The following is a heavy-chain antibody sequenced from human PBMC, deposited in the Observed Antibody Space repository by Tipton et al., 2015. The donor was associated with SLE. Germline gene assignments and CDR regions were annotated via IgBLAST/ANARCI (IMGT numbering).Heavy chain of an antibody. D-gene: IGHD6-13*01. Sequence: SGFTFSSYGMHWVRQAPGKGLEWVANIKQDGSEKYYVDSVKGRFTISRDNAKNSLYLQMNSLRAEDTAVYYCARGLSWYSSWAFDIWGQGTMVTVSS. CDR3: ARGLSWYSSWAFDI. CDR1: GFTFSSYG. J-gene: IGHJ3*02. CDR2: IKQDGSEK. V-gene: IGHV3-7*01.